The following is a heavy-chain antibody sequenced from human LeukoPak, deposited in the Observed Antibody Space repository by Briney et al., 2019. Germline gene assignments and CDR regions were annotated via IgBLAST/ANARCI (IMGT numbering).Heavy chain of an antibody. V-gene: IGHV3-30*03. J-gene: IGHJ4*02. CDR1: GFTFSSYG. Sequence: GGSLRLSCAASGFTFSSYGMHWVRQAPGKGLEWVAVISYDGSNKYYADSVQGRFTTSRDNSKNMLYLQMNSLRAEDTAVYYCASLYYDSSGGTGFDYWGQGTLVTVSS. D-gene: IGHD3-22*01. CDR3: ASLYYDSSGGTGFDY. CDR2: ISYDGSNK.